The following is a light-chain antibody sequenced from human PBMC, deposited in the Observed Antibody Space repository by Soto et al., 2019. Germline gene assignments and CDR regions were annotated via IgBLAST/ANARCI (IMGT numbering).Light chain of an antibody. J-gene: IGKJ1*01. V-gene: IGKV3-11*01. Sequence: PGQRATLSCRASQSISTYLAWYQVKPGQAPRLLIYDASSRATGVPARFSGSGSGTDFTLTISSLQPEDFATYYCQQSYSTLTFGQGTKVDIK. CDR2: DAS. CDR3: QQSYSTLT. CDR1: QSISTY.